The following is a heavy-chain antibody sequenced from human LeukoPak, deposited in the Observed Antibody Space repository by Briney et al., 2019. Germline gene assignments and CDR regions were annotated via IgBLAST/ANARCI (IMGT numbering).Heavy chain of an antibody. V-gene: IGHV3-21*01. CDR1: GFTFSSYS. D-gene: IGHD4-23*01. CDR2: ISSSSSYI. CDR3: ARDYGGSSPFDY. J-gene: IGHJ4*02. Sequence: GGSLRLSCAASGFTFSSYSMKWVRQAPGKGLEWVSFISSSSSYIYYADSVKGRFTISRDNAKNSLYLQMNSLRAEDTAVYYCARDYGGSSPFDYWGQGTLVTVSS.